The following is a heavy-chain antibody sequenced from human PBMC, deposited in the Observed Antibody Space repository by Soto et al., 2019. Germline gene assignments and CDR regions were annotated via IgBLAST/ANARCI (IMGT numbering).Heavy chain of an antibody. J-gene: IGHJ4*02. V-gene: IGHV3-33*01. CDR1: GFTFSSYG. Sequence: GGSLRLSCAASGFTFSSYGMHWVRQAPGKGLEWVAVIWYDGSNKYYADSVKGRFTISRDNSKNTLYLQMNSLRAEDTAVYYCARADIVATEPFDYWGQGTLVTVSS. CDR3: ARADIVATEPFDY. D-gene: IGHD5-12*01. CDR2: IWYDGSNK.